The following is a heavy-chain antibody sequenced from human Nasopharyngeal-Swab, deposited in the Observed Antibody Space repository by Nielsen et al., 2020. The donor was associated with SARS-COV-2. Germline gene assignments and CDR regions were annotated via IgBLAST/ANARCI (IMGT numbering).Heavy chain of an antibody. J-gene: IGHJ5*02. CDR2: INPGGGSA. V-gene: IGHV1-46*01. D-gene: IGHD2-15*01. Sequence: ASVKVSCKASGYTFTRYYIHWVRQAPGQGLAWMGIINPGGGSARYSQNFQGRVTMTRDTSTSTVYMELSSLRSEDTAVYYCARGGDPREVVAATDCFDPWGQGTLVTVSS. CDR1: GYTFTRYY. CDR3: ARGGDPREVVAATDCFDP.